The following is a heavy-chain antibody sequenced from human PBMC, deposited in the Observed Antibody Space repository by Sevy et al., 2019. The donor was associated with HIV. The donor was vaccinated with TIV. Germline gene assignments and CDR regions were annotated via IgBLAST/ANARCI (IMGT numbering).Heavy chain of an antibody. J-gene: IGHJ4*02. Sequence: GGSLRLSCAASGFTFSSHAMHWVRQAPGKGLDWVAVISSDGNSQYSADSVKGRFTISRDNSKNTLNLQIDSLRVEDTAVYYCARDLISGSYSQSLDYWGQGTLVTVSS. V-gene: IGHV3-30*04. CDR1: GFTFSSHA. D-gene: IGHD1-26*01. CDR2: ISSDGNSQ. CDR3: ARDLISGSYSQSLDY.